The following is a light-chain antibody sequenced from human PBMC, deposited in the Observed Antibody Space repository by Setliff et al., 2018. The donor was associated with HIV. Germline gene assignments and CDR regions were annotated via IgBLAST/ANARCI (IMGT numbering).Light chain of an antibody. J-gene: IGKJ5*01. CDR2: TAS. CDR1: QSINSD. Sequence: DIQMTQSPSSLSASVGDRVTITCRASQSINSDLNWYQQKPGKAPKLLIFTASRFQSGVPSRFSGRGSGTDFTLTINSLQPEDFATYYCQQSYSIPYTFGQGTRLEIK. V-gene: IGKV1-39*01. CDR3: QQSYSIPYT.